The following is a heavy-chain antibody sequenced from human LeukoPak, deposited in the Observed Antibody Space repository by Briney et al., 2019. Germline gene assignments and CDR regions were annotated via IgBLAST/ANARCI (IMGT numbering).Heavy chain of an antibody. CDR2: INTNTGNP. V-gene: IGHV7-4-1*02. D-gene: IGHD6-13*01. CDR1: GYTFTSYA. J-gene: IGHJ6*02. CDR3: AREQNPLQQLALYYYYGMDV. Sequence: ASVKVSCKASGYTFTSYAMNWVRQAPGQGLEWMGWINTNTGNPTYAQGFTGRFVFSLDTSVSTAYLQISSLKAEDTAVYYCAREQNPLQQLALYYYYGMDVWGQGTTVTVSS.